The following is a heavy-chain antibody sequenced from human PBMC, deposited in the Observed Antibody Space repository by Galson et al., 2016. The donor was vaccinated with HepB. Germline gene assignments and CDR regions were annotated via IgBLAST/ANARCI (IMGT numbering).Heavy chain of an antibody. V-gene: IGHV3-74*01. CDR1: GLTFTAYY. D-gene: IGHD1-7*01. CDR2: NGPDGSDT. CDR3: VAYNWNYPDY. J-gene: IGHJ4*02. Sequence: SLRLSCEASGLTFTAYYMYWVRQTPGRGLVWVSRNGPDGSDTGYADSVKGRFTISRDNAKNTLYLQMNSLRAEDTALYYCVAYNWNYPDYWGQGTLVTVSS.